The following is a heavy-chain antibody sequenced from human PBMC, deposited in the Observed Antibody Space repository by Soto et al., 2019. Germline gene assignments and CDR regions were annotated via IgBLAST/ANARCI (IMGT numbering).Heavy chain of an antibody. CDR1: GGSISSGGYY. J-gene: IGHJ4*02. D-gene: IGHD3-10*01. CDR3: ATYGSGSYKPTTFDY. CDR2: IYYSGST. V-gene: IGHV4-31*03. Sequence: QVQLQESGPGLVKPSQTLSLTCTVSGGSISSGGYYWSWIRQHPGKGLEWIGYIYYSGSTYYNPSLKSRVTISVDTSKNQFSLKLRAVTAADTAVYYCATYGSGSYKPTTFDYWGQGTLVTVSS.